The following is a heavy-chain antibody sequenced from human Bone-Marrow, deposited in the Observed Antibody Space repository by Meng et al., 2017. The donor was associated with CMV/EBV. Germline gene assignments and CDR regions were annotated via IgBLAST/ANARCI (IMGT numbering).Heavy chain of an antibody. D-gene: IGHD2-2*01. CDR1: GFTFSDYG. V-gene: IGHV3-30*02. Sequence: GESLKISCAASGFTFSDYGMYWVRQAPGKGLEWVAYIRYDGSNKYYADSVRGRFTISRENSKNTLYLQMNSLRAEDTAVYYCAKEGGPYCSSTSCPIGAFDIWGQGTMVTVSS. J-gene: IGHJ3*02. CDR2: IRYDGSNK. CDR3: AKEGGPYCSSTSCPIGAFDI.